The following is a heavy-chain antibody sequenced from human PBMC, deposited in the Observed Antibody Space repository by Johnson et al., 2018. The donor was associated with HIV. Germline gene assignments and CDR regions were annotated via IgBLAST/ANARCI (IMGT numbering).Heavy chain of an antibody. Sequence: VQLVESGGRVVQPGRSLRLSCAASGFTFSSYPMHWVRQAPGKGLEWVANIKQDGSEKDYVDSVKGRFTISRDNAKNSLYLQMNSLRAEDTAVYYWARDHEMATIGDAFDIWGQGTMVTVSS. CDR1: GFTFSSYP. CDR3: ARDHEMATIGDAFDI. V-gene: IGHV3-7*01. D-gene: IGHD5-24*01. CDR2: IKQDGSEK. J-gene: IGHJ3*02.